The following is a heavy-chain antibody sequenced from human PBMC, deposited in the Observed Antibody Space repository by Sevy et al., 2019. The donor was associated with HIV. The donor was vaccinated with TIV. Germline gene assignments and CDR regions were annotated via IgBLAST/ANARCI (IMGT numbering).Heavy chain of an antibody. V-gene: IGHV5-51*01. CDR2: IYPEDSET. D-gene: IGHD3-22*01. J-gene: IGHJ4*02. Sequence: GESLISCQGSGYSFTSHWIGWVRHMPGKGLEWMGIIYPEDSETRYSPSFQGQVTFSADKSISTAYLQRSSLKASDTAMYYCATSRSGYFDSSGYYIYWGQGTLVTVSS. CDR1: GYSFTSHW. CDR3: ATSRSGYFDSSGYYIY.